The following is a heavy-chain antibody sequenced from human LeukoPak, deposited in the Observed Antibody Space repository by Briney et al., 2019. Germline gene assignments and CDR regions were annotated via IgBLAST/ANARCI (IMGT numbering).Heavy chain of an antibody. J-gene: IGHJ4*02. CDR2: INHSGST. CDR3: AGDCSSTSCYGSEHGDY. V-gene: IGHV4-30-2*01. Sequence: SQTLSLTCTVSGGSISSGSYYWSWIRQPPGKGLEWIGEINHSGSTNYNPSLKSRVTISVDTSKNQFSLKLSSVTAADTAVYYCAGDCSSTSCYGSEHGDYWGQGTLVTVSS. CDR1: GGSISSGSYY. D-gene: IGHD2-2*01.